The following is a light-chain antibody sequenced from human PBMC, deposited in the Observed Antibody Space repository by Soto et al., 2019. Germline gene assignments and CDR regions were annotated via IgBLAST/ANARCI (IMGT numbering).Light chain of an antibody. V-gene: IGKV3-20*01. CDR3: QQYINSPWT. CDR1: QSVGSSY. J-gene: IGKJ1*01. Sequence: EVVLTQSPGTLSLSPGERATLSCGASQSVGSSYLAWYQQKPGQAPRLLIYGASTRATGIPDRFSGSGSGTEYLLTISILEPEDFAVYYCQQYINSPWTFGQGTKVEI. CDR2: GAS.